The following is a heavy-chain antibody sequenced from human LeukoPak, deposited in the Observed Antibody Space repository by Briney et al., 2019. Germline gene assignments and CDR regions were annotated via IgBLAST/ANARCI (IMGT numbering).Heavy chain of an antibody. J-gene: IGHJ5*02. D-gene: IGHD2-8*01. CDR3: ARGRLIVLMVYAIGGFDP. Sequence: SETLSLTCAVYGGSFSGYYWSWIRQPPGEGLGWIGEINHSGSTNYNPSLKSRVTISVDTSKNQFSLKLSSVTAADTAVYYCARGRLIVLMVYAIGGFDPWGQGTLVTVSS. CDR2: INHSGST. V-gene: IGHV4-34*01. CDR1: GGSFSGYY.